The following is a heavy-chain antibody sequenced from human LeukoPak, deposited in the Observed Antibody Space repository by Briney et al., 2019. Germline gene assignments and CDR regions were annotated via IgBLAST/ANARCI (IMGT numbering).Heavy chain of an antibody. V-gene: IGHV4-59*12. CDR1: GGSISSYY. CDR2: IYYSGST. D-gene: IGHD3-9*01. J-gene: IGHJ4*02. CDR3: ATTGYFDWLLS. Sequence: NPSETLSLTCTVSGGSISSYYWSWIRQPPGKGLEWIGYIYYSGSTNYNPSLKSRVTISVDTSKNQFSLKLSSVTAADTAVYYCATTGYFDWLLSWGQGTLVTVSS.